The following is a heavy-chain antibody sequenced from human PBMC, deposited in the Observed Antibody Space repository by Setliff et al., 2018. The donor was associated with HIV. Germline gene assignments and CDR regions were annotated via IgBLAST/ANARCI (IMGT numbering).Heavy chain of an antibody. V-gene: IGHV1-69*02. CDR3: ARAPSLVPDAFDI. J-gene: IGHJ3*02. CDR1: GGTFSSYT. D-gene: IGHD3-10*01. Sequence: SVKVSCKASGGTFSSYTITWVRQAPGQGLEWMGRIIPILGIADYALKFQGRVSISADKSTSTAYMELSSLRSEDTAVFYCARAPSLVPDAFDIWGQGTMVTVSS. CDR2: IIPILGIA.